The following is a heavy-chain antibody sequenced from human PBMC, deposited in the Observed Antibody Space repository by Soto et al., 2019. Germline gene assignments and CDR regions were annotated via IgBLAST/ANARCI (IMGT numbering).Heavy chain of an antibody. CDR2: IYWDDDK. CDR1: GLSLTTSGVG. J-gene: IGHJ4*02. CDR3: AHRLTLNSDWNYGRFDY. Sequence: QITLKESGPALVKPTQTLTLTCTFSGLSLTTSGVGVGWIRQPPGKALEWLALIYWDDDKRYCPSLRSRLTITKDTYRNQVVLTMTNMDPVDTATYFCAHRLTLNSDWNYGRFDYWGQGTLVTVSS. V-gene: IGHV2-5*02. D-gene: IGHD1-7*01.